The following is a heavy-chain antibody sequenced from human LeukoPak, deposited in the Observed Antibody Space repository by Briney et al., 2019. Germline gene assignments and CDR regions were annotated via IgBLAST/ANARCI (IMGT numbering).Heavy chain of an antibody. CDR2: ISSSSSTI. Sequence: GGSLRLSCVVSGFTFNRCWMNWVRQAPGKGLEWVSYISSSSSTIYYADSVKGRFTISRDNAKNSLYLQMNSLRDEDTAVYYCAREAPEAGTILVYYYGMDVWGQGTTVTVSS. CDR3: AREAPEAGTILVYYYGMDV. CDR1: GFTFNRCW. J-gene: IGHJ6*02. D-gene: IGHD6-19*01. V-gene: IGHV3-48*02.